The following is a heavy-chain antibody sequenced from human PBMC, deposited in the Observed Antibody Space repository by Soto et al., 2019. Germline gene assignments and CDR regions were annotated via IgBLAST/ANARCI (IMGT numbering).Heavy chain of an antibody. CDR1: GGSITSDYSC. V-gene: IGHV4-30-4*01. CDR2: IFDSGTT. Sequence: QVQLQESGPGLVKPSQTLSLTCTVSGGSITSDYSCWSWIRQPPGEGLEWIGHIFDSGTTYTNPSLRXQXAXSXXTSKNHFSLTLSSVTAADTAVYYCARGPSGDKVHSWGQGALVTVSS. D-gene: IGHD7-27*01. CDR3: ARGPSGDKVHS. J-gene: IGHJ4*02.